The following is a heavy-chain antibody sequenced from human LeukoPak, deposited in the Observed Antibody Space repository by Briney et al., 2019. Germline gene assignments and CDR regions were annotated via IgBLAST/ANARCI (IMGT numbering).Heavy chain of an antibody. CDR3: ARGPQLLWFGGFDY. J-gene: IGHJ4*02. V-gene: IGHV3-53*01. CDR1: GFTVSSNY. D-gene: IGHD3-10*01. CDR2: IYSGGST. Sequence: GVSLRLSCAASGFTVSSNYMSWVRQAPGKGLEWVSVIYSGGSTYYADSVKGRFTISRDNSKNTLYLQMNSLRAEDTAVYYCARGPQLLWFGGFDYWGQGTLVTVSS.